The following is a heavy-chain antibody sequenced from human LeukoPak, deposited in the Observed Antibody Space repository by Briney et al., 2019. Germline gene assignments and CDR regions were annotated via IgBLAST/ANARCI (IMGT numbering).Heavy chain of an antibody. CDR1: GFTFSSCG. V-gene: IGHV3-21*01. Sequence: GGSLRLSCAASGFTFSSCGFNWVRQAPGKGLEWVSSIGPTGTDRYYADSVRGRFTISRDNAKNSMYLQMDSLRDEDTAVYYCATGTIGRHYDYWGQGTLLTVSS. J-gene: IGHJ4*02. CDR3: ATGTIGRHYDY. CDR2: IGPTGTDR. D-gene: IGHD1-14*01.